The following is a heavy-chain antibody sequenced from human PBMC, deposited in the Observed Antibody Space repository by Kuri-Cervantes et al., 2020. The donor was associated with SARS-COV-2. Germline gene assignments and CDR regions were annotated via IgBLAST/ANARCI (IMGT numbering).Heavy chain of an antibody. CDR1: GFTFSSYW. V-gene: IGHV3-7*01. D-gene: IGHD4-23*01. J-gene: IGHJ4*02. Sequence: GESLKISCAASGFTFSSYWMSWVRQAPGKGLECVANIKQDGSEKYYVDSVKGRFIISRDNAKNTLYLQMNSLRAEDTAVYYCARPSRWSSFDYWGQGTLVTVSS. CDR2: IKQDGSEK. CDR3: ARPSRWSSFDY.